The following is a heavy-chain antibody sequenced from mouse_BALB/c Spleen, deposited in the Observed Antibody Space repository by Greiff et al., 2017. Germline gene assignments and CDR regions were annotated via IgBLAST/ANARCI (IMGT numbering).Heavy chain of an antibody. CDR1: GFAFSSYD. V-gene: IGHV5-12-1*01. CDR3: ARHEGGNPFYYAMDY. J-gene: IGHJ4*01. CDR2: ISSGGGST. Sequence: DVHLVESGGGLVKPGGSLKLSCAASGFAFSSYDMSWVRQTPEKRLEWVAYISSGGGSTYYPDTVKGRFTISRDNAKNTLYLQMSSLKSEDTAMYYCARHEGGNPFYYAMDYWGQGTSVTVSS. D-gene: IGHD1-1*02.